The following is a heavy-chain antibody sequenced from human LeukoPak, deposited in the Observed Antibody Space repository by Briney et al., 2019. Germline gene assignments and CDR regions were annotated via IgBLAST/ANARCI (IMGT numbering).Heavy chain of an antibody. CDR2: ISYDGSNK. CDR3: ARDPAAAGTLIIDY. J-gene: IGHJ4*02. V-gene: IGHV3-30-3*01. Sequence: GGSLRLSCAASGFTFSNYWMHWVRQAPGKGLEWVAVISYDGSNKYYADSVKGRFTISRDNSKNTLCLQMNSLRAEDTAVYYCARDPAAAGTLIIDYWGQGTLVTVPS. CDR1: GFTFSNYW. D-gene: IGHD6-13*01.